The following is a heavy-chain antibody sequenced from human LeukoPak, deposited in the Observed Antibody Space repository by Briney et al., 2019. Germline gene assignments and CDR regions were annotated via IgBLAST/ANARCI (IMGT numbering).Heavy chain of an antibody. J-gene: IGHJ4*02. V-gene: IGHV3-23*01. CDR1: GFTFSSYA. D-gene: IGHD4-17*01. CDR3: AKIALGGYGDYVTTLDY. Sequence: GGSLRLSCAASGFTFSSYAMTWVRQAPGKGLEWVSGISGSGGGTYYADSVKGRFTISRDNSKNTLYLQMNSLRAEDTAVYYCAKIALGGYGDYVTTLDYWGQGTLVTVSS. CDR2: ISGSGGGT.